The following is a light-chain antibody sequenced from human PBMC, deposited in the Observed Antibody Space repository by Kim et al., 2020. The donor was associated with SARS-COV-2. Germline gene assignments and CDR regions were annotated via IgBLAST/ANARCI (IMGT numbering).Light chain of an antibody. CDR1: SLRSYY. CDR3: NSRDSSGNRLV. CDR2: GKN. J-gene: IGLJ3*02. V-gene: IGLV3-19*01. Sequence: ALGKTVRITCQGDSLRSYYASWYQQKPGQAPVLVIYGKNNRPSGIPDRFSGSSSGNTASLTITGAQAEDEADYYCNSRDSSGNRLVFGGGTKLTVL.